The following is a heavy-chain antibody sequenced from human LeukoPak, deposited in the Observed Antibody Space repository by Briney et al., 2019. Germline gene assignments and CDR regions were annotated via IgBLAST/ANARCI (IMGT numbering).Heavy chain of an antibody. CDR3: ARDWELTY. V-gene: IGHV1-24*01. Sequence: ASVKVSCKVSGYTLTELSMHWVRQAPGKGLEWMGGFDPEDGETIYAQKFQGRVTITSDTSTSTVYMDLSSLRSEDTAIYYCARDWELTYWGQGTLVTVSS. J-gene: IGHJ4*02. CDR1: GYTLTELS. D-gene: IGHD1-26*01. CDR2: FDPEDGET.